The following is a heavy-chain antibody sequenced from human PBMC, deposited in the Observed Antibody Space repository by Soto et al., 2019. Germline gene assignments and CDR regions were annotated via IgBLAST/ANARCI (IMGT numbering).Heavy chain of an antibody. CDR2: MYTSGIT. CDR3: ARDDKGVSAAMLY. Sequence: SETLSLTCTVSGDSVSGYYWYWIRQPAGKGLEWIGRMYTSGITNYSPSLKSRVTMSVDTSKNQFSLKLTSVTAADTAVYYCARDDKGVSAAMLYWGQGTLVNVSS. V-gene: IGHV4-4*07. D-gene: IGHD2-2*01. CDR1: GDSVSGYY. J-gene: IGHJ4*02.